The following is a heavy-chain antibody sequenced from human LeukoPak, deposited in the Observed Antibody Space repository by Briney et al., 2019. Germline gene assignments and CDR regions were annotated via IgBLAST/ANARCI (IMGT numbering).Heavy chain of an antibody. CDR3: AVSNHGSGSQSYGMDV. J-gene: IGHJ6*02. Sequence: SVKFSCKASGSTSSSYTINWVRQAPGQKIEWMGGIIPIFGTANYAQKFQGSVTITADESTTTAYMELSSLRSEDTAVYCCAVSNHGSGSQSYGMDVCDQETTVT. D-gene: IGHD3-10*01. V-gene: IGHV1-69*13. CDR2: IIPIFGTA. CDR1: GSTSSSYT.